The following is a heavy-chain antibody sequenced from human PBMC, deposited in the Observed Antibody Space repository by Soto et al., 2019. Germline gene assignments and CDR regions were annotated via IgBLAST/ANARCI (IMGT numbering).Heavy chain of an antibody. D-gene: IGHD4-4*01. Sequence: QVQLVQSGAEVKKPGSSVKVSCKASGGTFSSYTISWVRQAPGQGLEWMGRIIPILGIANYAQKFQGRVTITADKSTSTAYMELSSLRSEDTAVYYCARDAATVTSLGYYYYMDVWGKGTTVTVSS. V-gene: IGHV1-69*08. CDR3: ARDAATVTSLGYYYYMDV. J-gene: IGHJ6*03. CDR1: GGTFSSYT. CDR2: IIPILGIA.